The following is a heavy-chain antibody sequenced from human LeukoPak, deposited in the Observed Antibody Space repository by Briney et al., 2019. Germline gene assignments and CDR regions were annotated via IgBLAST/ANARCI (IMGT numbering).Heavy chain of an antibody. J-gene: IGHJ6*03. CDR1: GFTFSSYN. D-gene: IGHD3-3*01. CDR2: ISSSSSTI. V-gene: IGHV3-48*01. CDR3: AKEYDFWSGPYYMDV. Sequence: GGSLRLSCAASGFTFSSYNMNWVRQAPGKGLEWVSYISSSSSTIYYADSVKGRFTISRDNSKNTLYLQMNSLRAEDTAVYYCAKEYDFWSGPYYMDVWGKGTTVTVSS.